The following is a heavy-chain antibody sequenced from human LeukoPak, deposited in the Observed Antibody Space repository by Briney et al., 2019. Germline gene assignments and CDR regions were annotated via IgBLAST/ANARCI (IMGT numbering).Heavy chain of an antibody. CDR3: ARDQYYYDSSGYYYDAFDI. CDR1: GGSISSYY. CDR2: IYYSGST. D-gene: IGHD3-22*01. Sequence: PSETLSLTCTVSGGSISSYYWSWIRQPPGKGLERIGYIYYSGSTNYNPSLKSRVTISVDTSKNQFSLKLSSVTAADTAVYYCARDQYYYDSSGYYYDAFDIWGQGTMVTVSS. V-gene: IGHV4-59*01. J-gene: IGHJ3*02.